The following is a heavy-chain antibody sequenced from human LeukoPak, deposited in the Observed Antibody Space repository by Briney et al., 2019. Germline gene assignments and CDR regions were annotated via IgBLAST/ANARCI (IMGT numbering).Heavy chain of an antibody. CDR3: AREIQGIAAAGIVSHYYYGMDV. Sequence: SETLSLTCTVSGGSISSSSYYWGWIRQPPGKGLEWFGSIYYSGSTYYNPSLKSRVTISVDTSKNQFSLKLSSVTAADTAVYYCAREIQGIAAAGIVSHYYYGMDVWGQGTTVTVSS. J-gene: IGHJ6*02. CDR2: IYYSGST. V-gene: IGHV4-39*07. CDR1: GGSISSSSYY. D-gene: IGHD6-13*01.